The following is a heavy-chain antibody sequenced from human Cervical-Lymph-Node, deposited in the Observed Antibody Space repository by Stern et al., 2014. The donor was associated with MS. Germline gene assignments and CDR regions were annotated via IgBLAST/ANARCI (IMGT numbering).Heavy chain of an antibody. CDR3: ARDRLDGDYVYYYGLDV. V-gene: IGHV3-30*09. Sequence: VQLVVSGGGVVRPGRSLRLSCATSGFTFSRYAVLWVRQAPGKGLEWVAAISYDGSNKFYGDSVKGRFAISRDNSKNTLFLQMNNLGPENSGVYHCARDRLDGDYVYYYGLDVWGQGTTVTVSS. J-gene: IGHJ6*02. CDR2: ISYDGSNK. D-gene: IGHD4-17*01. CDR1: GFTFSRYA.